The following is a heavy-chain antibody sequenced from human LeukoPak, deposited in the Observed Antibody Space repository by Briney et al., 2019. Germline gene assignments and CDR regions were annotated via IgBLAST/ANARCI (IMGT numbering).Heavy chain of an antibody. CDR3: ARAEHGTGYCSSTSCYVRPPPVITN. V-gene: IGHV1-2*02. D-gene: IGHD2-2*01. J-gene: IGHJ4*02. Sequence: EASVKVSCKASGYTFTGYYMHWVRQAPGQGLEWMGWINPNSGGTNYAQKFQGRVTMTRDTSISTAYMELSRLRSDDTAVYYCARAEHGTGYCSSTSCYVRPPPVITNWGQGTLVTVSS. CDR2: INPNSGGT. CDR1: GYTFTGYY.